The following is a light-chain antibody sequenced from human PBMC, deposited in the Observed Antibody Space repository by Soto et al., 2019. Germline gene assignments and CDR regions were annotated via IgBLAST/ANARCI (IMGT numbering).Light chain of an antibody. V-gene: IGKV3-15*01. CDR3: QQCRNWPLT. CDR2: DAS. J-gene: IGKJ4*01. CDR1: QNVYNN. Sequence: EIVMTQSPATLSVSPGEGATLSCKASQNVYNNLAWYQQRPGQPPRLLIYDASTRATGISARFSGSGYGTELTLPISSLQSEGFAVYVCQQCRNWPLTFGGGTKVEIK.